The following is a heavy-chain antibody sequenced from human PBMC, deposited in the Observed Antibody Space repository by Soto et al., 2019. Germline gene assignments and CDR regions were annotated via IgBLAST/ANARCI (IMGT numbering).Heavy chain of an antibody. CDR2: INAGNGNT. Sequence: ASVKVSCKASGYTFTSYAMHWVRQAPGQRLEWMGWINAGNGNTKYSQKFQGRVTITRDTSASTAYMELSSLRSEDTAVYYCARDITIFGVVIPHGSYYYYGMDVWGQGTTVTVSS. D-gene: IGHD3-3*01. CDR3: ARDITIFGVVIPHGSYYYYGMDV. CDR1: GYTFTSYA. V-gene: IGHV1-3*01. J-gene: IGHJ6*02.